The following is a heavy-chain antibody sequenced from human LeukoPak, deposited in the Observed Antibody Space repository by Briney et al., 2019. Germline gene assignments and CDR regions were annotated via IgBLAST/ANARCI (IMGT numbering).Heavy chain of an antibody. CDR1: GYSFTTYW. CDR3: ARLNAYAFET. V-gene: IGHV5-51*01. CDR2: IYPGDSET. J-gene: IGHJ3*02. Sequence: GESLKISCKGSGYSFTTYWIGWVRQMPGKGLEWLGIIYPGDSETRYSPSFQGQVTLSADKSITTAYLQWSSLKASDTAMYFCARLNAYAFETWGQGTMVTVSS. D-gene: IGHD2-2*01.